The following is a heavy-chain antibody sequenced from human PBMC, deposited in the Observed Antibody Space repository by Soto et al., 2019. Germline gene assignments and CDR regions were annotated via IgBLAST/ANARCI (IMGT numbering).Heavy chain of an antibody. CDR3: ATGGVGSSWPSYYGMDV. Sequence: SVKVSCKVSGYTLTELSMHFVRQAPGKGLEWMGGFDPEDGETIYAQKFQSRVTMTEDTSTDTAYMELSSLRSEDTAVYYCATGGVGSSWPSYYGMDVWGQGTTVTVSS. CDR1: GYTLTELS. CDR2: FDPEDGET. J-gene: IGHJ6*02. V-gene: IGHV1-24*01. D-gene: IGHD6-13*01.